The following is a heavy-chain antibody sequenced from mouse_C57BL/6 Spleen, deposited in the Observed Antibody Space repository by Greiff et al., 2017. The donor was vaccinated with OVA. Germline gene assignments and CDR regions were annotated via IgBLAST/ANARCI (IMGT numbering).Heavy chain of an antibody. CDR2: ISDGGSYT. CDR3: ARETPLAY. Sequence: EVQGVESGGGLVKPGGSLKLSCAASGFTFSSYAMSWVRQTPEKRLEWVATISDGGSYTYYPDNVKGRFTISRDNAKNNLYLQMSHLKSEDTAMYYCARETPLAYWGQGTLVTVSA. V-gene: IGHV5-4*01. CDR1: GFTFSSYA. J-gene: IGHJ3*01.